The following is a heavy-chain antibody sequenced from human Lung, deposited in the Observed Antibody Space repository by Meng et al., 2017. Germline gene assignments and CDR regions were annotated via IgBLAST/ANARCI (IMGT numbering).Heavy chain of an antibody. CDR3: ARGTPGRSYSDY. V-gene: IGHV1-18*01. D-gene: IGHD3-10*01. CDR1: DYTFTGYG. J-gene: IGHJ4*02. CDR2: LGAHDGDT. Sequence: QGQPGQSGPEVKKPGASVKVSCKASDYTFTGYGVSWVRQAPGQGLEWMAWLGAHDGDTSHAPKFQGRVTVSADRPMATAYMELRSLRSDDTAVYYCARGTPGRSYSDYWGQGTLVTVSS.